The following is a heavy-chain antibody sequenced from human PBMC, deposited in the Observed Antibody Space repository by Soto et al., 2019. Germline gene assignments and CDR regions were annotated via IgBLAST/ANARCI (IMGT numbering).Heavy chain of an antibody. CDR3: ARGRRIAVAGTSAEYFQH. V-gene: IGHV3-33*01. Sequence: QVQLVESGGGVVQPGRSLRLSCAASGFTFSSYGMHWVRQAPGKGLEWVAGIGHDGSNKYYADSVKGRFTISRDNSKNTLYLQMNSLRAEDTAVYYCARGRRIAVAGTSAEYFQHWGQGTLVTVSS. J-gene: IGHJ1*01. CDR2: IGHDGSNK. D-gene: IGHD6-19*01. CDR1: GFTFSSYG.